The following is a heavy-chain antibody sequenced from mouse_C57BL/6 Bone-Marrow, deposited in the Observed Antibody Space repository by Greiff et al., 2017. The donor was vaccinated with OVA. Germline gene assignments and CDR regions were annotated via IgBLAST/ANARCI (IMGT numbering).Heavy chain of an antibody. CDR2: SRNKANDYTT. CDR1: GFTFSDFY. D-gene: IGHD1-1*01. J-gene: IGHJ1*03. CDR3: ARDGGYGSSWYFDV. V-gene: IGHV7-1*01. Sequence: EVKLMESGGGLVQSGRSLRLSCATSGFTFSDFYMEWVRQAPGKGLEWIAASRNKANDYTTEYSASVKGRFIVSRDTSQSILYLQMNALRAEDTAIYYCARDGGYGSSWYFDVWGTGTTVTVSS.